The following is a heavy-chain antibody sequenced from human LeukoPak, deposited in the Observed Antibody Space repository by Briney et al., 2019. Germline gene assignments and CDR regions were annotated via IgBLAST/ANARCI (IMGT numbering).Heavy chain of an antibody. CDR1: GGSFSGYY. V-gene: IGHV4-34*01. CDR3: APRGDIEHSYGYGKWLYP. Sequence: SETLSLTCGVDGGSFSGYYWSWIRQPPGKGLEWIGEINHSGSTNYNASLKSRVTISVDTSKNQFSLRLSSVTAAGTAVYYCAPRGDIEHSYGYGKWLYPWGQGTRVTVSS. D-gene: IGHD5-18*01. J-gene: IGHJ5*02. CDR2: INHSGST.